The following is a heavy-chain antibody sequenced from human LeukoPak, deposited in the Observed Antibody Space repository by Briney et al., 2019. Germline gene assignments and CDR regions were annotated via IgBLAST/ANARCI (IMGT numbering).Heavy chain of an antibody. CDR1: GGSISSSSYY. Sequence: PSETLSLTCTVSGGSISSSSYYWGWIRQPPGKGLEWIGSIYYSGSTYYNPSLKSRVTISVDTSKNQFSLKLSSVTAADTAVYYCARAIVVVVASTSEFDYWGQGTLVTVSS. J-gene: IGHJ4*02. CDR2: IYYSGST. CDR3: ARAIVVVVASTSEFDY. V-gene: IGHV4-39*01. D-gene: IGHD2-15*01.